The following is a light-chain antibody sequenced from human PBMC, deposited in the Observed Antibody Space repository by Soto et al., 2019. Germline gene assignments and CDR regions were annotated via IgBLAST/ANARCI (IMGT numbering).Light chain of an antibody. V-gene: IGLV2-14*01. CDR2: DVS. J-gene: IGLJ2*01. Sequence: QSALTQPASVSGSPGQSITISCTGTSSDVGGYNYVSWYQQHPGRAPQLMIYDVSYRPSGVSNRFSGSKSGNTASLTISGLQADDEADYYCSSCTSTSTIFGGGTKLTV. CDR1: SSDVGGYNY. CDR3: SSCTSTSTI.